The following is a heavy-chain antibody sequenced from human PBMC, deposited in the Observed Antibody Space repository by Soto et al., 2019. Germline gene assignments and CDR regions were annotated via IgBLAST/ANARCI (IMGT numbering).Heavy chain of an antibody. CDR1: GGSISSYY. CDR2: IYYSGST. Sequence: SETLSLTCTVSGGSISSYYWSWIRQPPGKGLEWIGYIYYSGSTNYNPSLKSRVTISVDTSKNQFSLKLSSVTAADTAVYYCASRARTYTDMLTSDYWGQGTLVTVSS. D-gene: IGHD2-8*01. V-gene: IGHV4-59*08. CDR3: ASRARTYTDMLTSDY. J-gene: IGHJ4*02.